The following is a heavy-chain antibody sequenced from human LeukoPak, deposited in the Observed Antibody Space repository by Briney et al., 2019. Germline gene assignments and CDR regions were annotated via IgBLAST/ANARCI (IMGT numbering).Heavy chain of an antibody. D-gene: IGHD6-19*01. J-gene: IGHJ4*02. V-gene: IGHV4-61*01. CDR1: GGSISSSSYY. Sequence: SETLSLTCTVSGGSISSSSYYWGWIRQPPGKGLEWIGNIDYSGNTIYNPALKSRVTMSVDTSKIQFSLNLTSVTAADTAVYYCAREGKLTGYFGGLGFNYWGQGILVTVSS. CDR3: AREGKLTGYFGGLGFNY. CDR2: IDYSGNT.